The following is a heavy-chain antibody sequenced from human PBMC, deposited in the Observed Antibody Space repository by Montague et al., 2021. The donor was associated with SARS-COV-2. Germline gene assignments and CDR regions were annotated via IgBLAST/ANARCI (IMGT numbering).Heavy chain of an antibody. J-gene: IGHJ5*02. Sequence: SETLSLTCSVSGDSITPYGDSIGGYFWSWIRQPAGKGLEWIGRIYANGNFDYNPFLNSRVSMSMNTSKQEFSMRLIAVNAADTAVYDCARDAYYVGPGRENRGAFDPWGQGILVTVSS. V-gene: IGHV4-4*07. CDR2: IYANGNF. CDR3: ARDAYYVGPGRENRGAFDP. D-gene: IGHD2/OR15-2a*01. CDR1: GDSITPYGDSIGGYF.